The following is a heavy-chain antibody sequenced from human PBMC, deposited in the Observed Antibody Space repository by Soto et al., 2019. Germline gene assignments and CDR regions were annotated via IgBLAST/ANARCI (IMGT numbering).Heavy chain of an antibody. J-gene: IGHJ4*02. CDR3: ARGNRGYDY. D-gene: IGHD5-12*01. CDR2: IYYSGAT. V-gene: IGHV4-34*10. CDR1: GGSFSGYY. Sequence: SETLSLTCAVYGGSFSGYYWSWIRQPPGKGLEWIGSIYYSGATYYNPSLKSRITMSVDTSKNQFSLRLTSVTAADTAVYYCARGNRGYDYWGQGTLVTVSS.